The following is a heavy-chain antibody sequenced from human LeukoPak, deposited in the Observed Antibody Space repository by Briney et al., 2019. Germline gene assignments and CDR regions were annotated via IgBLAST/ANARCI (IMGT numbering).Heavy chain of an antibody. CDR2: TYYRSKWYN. J-gene: IGHJ4*02. D-gene: IGHD3-16*01. V-gene: IGHV6-1*01. Sequence: SQTLSHTCAISGDSLSSNSATWNWVRQSPSRGLEWLGRTYYRSKWYNDYAVSVKGRVTINPDASKKQFSLQLNSVTPEDTAMYYCARGNGYPFDYWGQGTLVTVSS. CDR3: ARGNGYPFDY. CDR1: GDSLSSNSAT.